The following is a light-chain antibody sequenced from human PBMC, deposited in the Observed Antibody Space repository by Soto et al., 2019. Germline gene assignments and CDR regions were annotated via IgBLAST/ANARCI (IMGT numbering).Light chain of an antibody. CDR1: SSDVGYYDY. CDR2: DVY. V-gene: IGLV2-14*01. Sequence: QSALTQPASVSGSPGQSITISCTGTSSDVGYYDYVSWYQQYPGKAPKLMIYDVYNRPSGVSFRFSGSKSGNTASLTISGLQAEDEADYYCMSFTGGSTLHVFGTGTKLTVL. CDR3: MSFTGGSTLHV. J-gene: IGLJ1*01.